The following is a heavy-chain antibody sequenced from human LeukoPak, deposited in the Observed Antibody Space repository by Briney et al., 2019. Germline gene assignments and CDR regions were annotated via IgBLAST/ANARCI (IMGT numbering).Heavy chain of an antibody. J-gene: IGHJ4*02. V-gene: IGHV3-20*04. CDR1: GNYW. CDR2: INWNGGST. D-gene: IGHD2-15*01. Sequence: GGSLRLSCAASGNYWMHWVRQAPGKGLEWVSGINWNGGSTGYADSVKGRFTISRDNAKNSLYLQMNSLRAEDTALYYCAGLGYCSGGSCYARRDYWGQGTVVTVSS. CDR3: AGLGYCSGGSCYARRDY.